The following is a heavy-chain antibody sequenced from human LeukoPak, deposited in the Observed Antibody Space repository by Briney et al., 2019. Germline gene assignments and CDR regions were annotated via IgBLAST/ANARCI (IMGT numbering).Heavy chain of an antibody. CDR3: ARDEHYMDV. CDR2: ISYDGSNK. J-gene: IGHJ6*03. Sequence: PGGSLRLSCAASGFTFSSYGMHWVRQAPGKGLEWVAVISYDGSNKYYADSVKGRFTISRDNAKNSLYLQMNSLRAEDTAVYYCARDEHYMDVWGKGTTVTVSS. V-gene: IGHV3-30*03. CDR1: GFTFSSYG.